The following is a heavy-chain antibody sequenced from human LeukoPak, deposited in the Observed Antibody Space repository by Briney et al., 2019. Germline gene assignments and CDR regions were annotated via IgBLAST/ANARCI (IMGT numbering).Heavy chain of an antibody. V-gene: IGHV3-7*03. CDR2: IKQDGSEK. CDR1: GFTFNSYA. Sequence: GGSLRLSCAASGFTFNSYAMSWVRQAPGKGLEWVANIKQDGSEKNYVDSVKGRFIISRDNAKNSLYLQMNTLRADDTAVYYCARDGFGTGSNWGQGTLVTVSS. J-gene: IGHJ4*02. CDR3: ARDGFGTGSN. D-gene: IGHD3-16*01.